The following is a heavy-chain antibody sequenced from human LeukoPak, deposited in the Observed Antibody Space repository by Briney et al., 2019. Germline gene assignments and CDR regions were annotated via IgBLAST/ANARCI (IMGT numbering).Heavy chain of an antibody. CDR3: ARNPRYCSGGSCYVLDY. Sequence: ASVKVSCKASGYTFTSYYMHWVRQAPGQGLEWMGWINPNSGGTNYAQKFQGRVTMTRDTSISTAYMELSRLRSDDTAVYYCARNPRYCSGGSCYVLDYWGQGTLVTVSS. CDR1: GYTFTSYY. J-gene: IGHJ4*02. CDR2: INPNSGGT. D-gene: IGHD2-15*01. V-gene: IGHV1-2*02.